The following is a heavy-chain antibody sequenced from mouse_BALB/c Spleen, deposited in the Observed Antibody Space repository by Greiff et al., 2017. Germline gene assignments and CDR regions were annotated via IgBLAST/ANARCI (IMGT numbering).Heavy chain of an antibody. CDR1: GFTFSSYT. Sequence: EVMLVESGGGLVQPGGSLKLSCAASGFTFSSYTMSWVRQTPEKRLEWVAYISNGGGSTYYPDTVKGRFTISRDNAKNTLYLQMSSLKSEDTAMYYCARYGPNFDVWGAGTTVTVSS. J-gene: IGHJ1*01. D-gene: IGHD1-1*02. V-gene: IGHV5-12-2*01. CDR2: ISNGGGST. CDR3: ARYGPNFDV.